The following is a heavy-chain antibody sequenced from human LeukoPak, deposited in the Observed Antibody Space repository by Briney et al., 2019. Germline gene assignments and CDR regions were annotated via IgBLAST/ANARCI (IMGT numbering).Heavy chain of an antibody. J-gene: IGHJ6*03. Sequence: ASVKVSCKASGYTFTSYGISWVRQAPGQGLEWMGWISAYNGNTNYAQKLQGRVTMTTDTSTSTAYMELRSLRSDDTAVYYCARDRGGGLDYYYYMDVWGKGTTVTVSS. CDR1: GYTFTSYG. V-gene: IGHV1-18*01. CDR3: ARDRGGGLDYYYYMDV. CDR2: ISAYNGNT. D-gene: IGHD3/OR15-3a*01.